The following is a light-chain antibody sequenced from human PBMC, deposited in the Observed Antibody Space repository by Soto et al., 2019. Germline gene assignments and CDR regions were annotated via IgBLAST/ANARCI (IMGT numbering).Light chain of an antibody. V-gene: IGLV1-44*01. Sequence: QSALTQPPSAYGTPGQRVTISCSGSSSNIGSRSVNWYQQLPGTAPKLLIHNNSQRPSGVPDRFSGSKSGTSASLAISGLQSEDEADYYCAAWDDSLSCPVFGGGTKVTVL. CDR2: NNS. J-gene: IGLJ3*02. CDR1: SSNIGSRS. CDR3: AAWDDSLSCPV.